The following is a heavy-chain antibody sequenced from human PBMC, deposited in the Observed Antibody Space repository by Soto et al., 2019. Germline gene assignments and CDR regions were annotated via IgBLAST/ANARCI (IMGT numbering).Heavy chain of an antibody. CDR2: IKSKTDGGTT. CDR1: GFTFSNAW. Sequence: EVQLVESGGGLVKPGGSLRLSCAASGFTFSNAWMNWVRQAPGKGLEWVGRIKSKTDGGTTDYAAPVKGRFTISRDDSKITRYLKMNSRTTEDTAGYYFTRNPARSQRITMFGVAKDAFDIWGQGTMVTVSS. D-gene: IGHD3-3*01. J-gene: IGHJ3*02. CDR3: TRNPARSQRITMFGVAKDAFDI. V-gene: IGHV3-15*07.